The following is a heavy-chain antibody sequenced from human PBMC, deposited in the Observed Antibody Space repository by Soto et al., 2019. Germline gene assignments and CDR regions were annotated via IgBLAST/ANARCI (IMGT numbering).Heavy chain of an antibody. Sequence: PPGKGLEWIGYIYYSGSTNYNPSLKSRVTISVDTSKNQFSLKLSSVTAADTAVYYCAREVATISMTQEGDWFDPWGQGTLVTVSS. CDR2: IYYSGST. V-gene: IGHV4-59*01. D-gene: IGHD5-12*01. CDR3: AREVATISMTQEGDWFDP. J-gene: IGHJ5*02.